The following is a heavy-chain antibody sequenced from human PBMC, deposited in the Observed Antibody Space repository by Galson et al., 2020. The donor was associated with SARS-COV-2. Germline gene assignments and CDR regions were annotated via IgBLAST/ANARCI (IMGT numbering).Heavy chain of an antibody. CDR1: GYTFTSYG. CDR2: ISPYNGNT. D-gene: IGHD3-3*01. J-gene: IGHJ4*02. V-gene: IGHV1-18*01. CDR3: ARGRFLDEGSDCWSGSEGDY. Sequence: ASVKVSCKASGYTFTSYGISWVRQAPGQGLEWMGWISPYNGNTAHAQRLLDRVTMTTDTSLSTAYMELRNLRSDDTAVYYCARGRFLDEGSDCWSGSEGDYWGQGTLVSVSS.